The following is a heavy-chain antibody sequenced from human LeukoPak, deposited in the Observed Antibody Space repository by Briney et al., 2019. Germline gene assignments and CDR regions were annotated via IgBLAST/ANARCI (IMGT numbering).Heavy chain of an antibody. Sequence: PSETLSLTYTVSGGSISSYYWSWIRQPPGKGLEWIGYIHYTGSTNNYNPSLKSRVTISVDTSRTQFSLRLRSVTAADTAIYYCARRDSNDWFDPWGRGTLVTVSS. CDR2: IHYTGSTN. J-gene: IGHJ5*02. CDR1: GGSISSYY. CDR3: ARRDSNDWFDP. V-gene: IGHV4-59*01. D-gene: IGHD2-8*01.